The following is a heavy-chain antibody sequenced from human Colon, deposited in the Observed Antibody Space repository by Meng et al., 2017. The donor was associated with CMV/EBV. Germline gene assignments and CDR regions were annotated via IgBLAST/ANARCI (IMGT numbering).Heavy chain of an antibody. CDR3: TRGQFFSDY. D-gene: IGHD6-19*01. CDR2: MNPYNGNT. J-gene: IGHJ4*02. V-gene: IGHV1-8*01. CDR1: GYTFTSYE. Sequence: QVKLVQSGAELKRPGASVKISCKASGYTFTSYEITWVRQAPGQGLEWMGYMNPYNGNTGYVQKFQGRVNMTRDTSISTAYMELSSLRSDDTAVYYCTRGQFFSDYWGQGTLVTVSS.